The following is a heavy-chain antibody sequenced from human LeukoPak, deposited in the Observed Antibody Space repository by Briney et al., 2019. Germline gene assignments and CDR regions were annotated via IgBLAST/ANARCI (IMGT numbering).Heavy chain of an antibody. D-gene: IGHD2-15*01. CDR1: GYTFTSYG. J-gene: IGHJ4*02. CDR3: ARSNLLTPTFDY. CDR2: INAGNGNT. Sequence: RASVKVSCKASGYTFTSYGMHWVRQAPGQRLEWMGWINAGNGNTKYSQKFQGRVTITRDTSASTAYMELSSLRSEDTAVYYCARSNLLTPTFDYWGQGTLLTVSS. V-gene: IGHV1-3*01.